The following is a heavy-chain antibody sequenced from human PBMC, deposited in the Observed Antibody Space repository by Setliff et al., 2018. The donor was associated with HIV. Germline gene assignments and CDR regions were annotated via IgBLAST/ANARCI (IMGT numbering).Heavy chain of an antibody. CDR3: GKDYTRTFWEYNWYDR. J-gene: IGHJ5*02. D-gene: IGHD3-3*01. Sequence: GGSLRLSCVASGFTFNYHAMTWVRQAPGRGLEWVSGINGDGDSKYYADSVKGRFTISRDNSKDTLYLQMNDLRAGDTALYYCGKDYTRTFWEYNWYDRWGQGTQVTVSS. CDR2: INGDGDSK. V-gene: IGHV3-23*01. CDR1: GFTFNYHA.